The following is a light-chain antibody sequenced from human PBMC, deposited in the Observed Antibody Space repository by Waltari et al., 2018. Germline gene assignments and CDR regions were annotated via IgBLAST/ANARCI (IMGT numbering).Light chain of an antibody. CDR3: QQYNNWPPG. CDR2: GAS. CDR1: QSVSSN. Sequence: EIVMTQSPATLSVSPGERATLSCSASQSVSSNLAWYQQKPGQAPRLLIYGASTRATGIPARFSGSGSGTEFTLTISSLQSEDFAVYYCQQYNNWPPGFGQGTKVEIK. V-gene: IGKV3-15*01. J-gene: IGKJ1*01.